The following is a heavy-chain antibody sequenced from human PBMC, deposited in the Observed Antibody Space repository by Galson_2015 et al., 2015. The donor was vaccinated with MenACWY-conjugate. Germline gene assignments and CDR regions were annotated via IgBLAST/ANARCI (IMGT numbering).Heavy chain of an antibody. V-gene: IGHV3-74*01. CDR3: ARDSRVGAPGTELDY. CDR2: ISTDGSST. D-gene: IGHD6-13*01. J-gene: IGHJ4*02. CDR1: GFTFSSYA. Sequence: SLRLSCAASGFTFSSYAMGWVRQAPGKGLVWVSRISTDGSSTSYADSVKGRFTISRDNAKNTLYLQMNSLRAEDTAVYYCARDSRVGAPGTELDYWGQGTLVTVSS.